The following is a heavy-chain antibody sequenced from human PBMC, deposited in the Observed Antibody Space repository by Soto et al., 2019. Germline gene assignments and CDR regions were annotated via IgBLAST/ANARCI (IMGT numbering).Heavy chain of an antibody. J-gene: IGHJ4*02. CDR2: VYYTGST. Sequence: SETLSLTGTVSGGSISNYCWSWIRQPPEKGLEWSGFVYYTGSTNCIPSLKRRLTMSLHTSRNQFSLNLSSVIPADPAFYYCARAGYSYATGYYFDSWGRGTLVTVSS. V-gene: IGHV4-59*01. CDR3: ARAGYSYATGYYFDS. CDR1: GGSISNYC. D-gene: IGHD5-18*01.